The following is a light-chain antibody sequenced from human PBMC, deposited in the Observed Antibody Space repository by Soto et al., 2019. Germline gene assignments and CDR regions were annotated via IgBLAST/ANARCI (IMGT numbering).Light chain of an antibody. Sequence: QSALTQPASVSGSPGQSITISCTGISNDIGPYNYVSWYQQHPGKAPKLLIYDVTNRASGVSDRFSGSKSGRTASLTISGLQAEDDADYYCSSYTSIIAVVFGGGTKLTVL. V-gene: IGLV2-14*03. J-gene: IGLJ2*01. CDR2: DVT. CDR3: SSYTSIIAVV. CDR1: SNDIGPYNY.